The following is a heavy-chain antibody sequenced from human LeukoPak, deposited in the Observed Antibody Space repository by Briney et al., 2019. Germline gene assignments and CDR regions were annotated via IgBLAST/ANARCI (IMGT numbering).Heavy chain of an antibody. J-gene: IGHJ4*02. CDR2: INHSGST. Sequence: KPSETLSLTCAVYGGSFSGYYWSWIRQPPGKGLEWIGEINHSGSTNYNPSLESRVTISVDTSKNQFSLKLSSVTAADTAVYYCARPYSSGWYPDPLYYWGQGTLVTVSS. CDR1: GGSFSGYY. V-gene: IGHV4-34*01. CDR3: ARPYSSGWYPDPLYY. D-gene: IGHD6-19*01.